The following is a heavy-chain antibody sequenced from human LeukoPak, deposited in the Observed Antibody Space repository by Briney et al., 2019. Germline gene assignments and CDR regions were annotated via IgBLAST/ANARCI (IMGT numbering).Heavy chain of an antibody. D-gene: IGHD3-3*01. CDR3: ARWVTGTIFGVDLYGMDV. CDR1: GGTFSSYA. Sequence: ASVKVSCKASGGTFSSYAISWVRQAPGQGLEWMGRIIPIFGIANYAQKFQGRVTITADKSTSTAYMELSSLRSEDTAVYYCARWVTGTIFGVDLYGMDVWGQGTTVTVSS. V-gene: IGHV1-69*04. J-gene: IGHJ6*02. CDR2: IIPIFGIA.